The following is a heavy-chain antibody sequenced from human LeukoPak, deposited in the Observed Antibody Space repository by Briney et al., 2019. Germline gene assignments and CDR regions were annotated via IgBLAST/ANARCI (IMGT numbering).Heavy chain of an antibody. D-gene: IGHD4-17*01. CDR3: ARGDYGDYLLYY. J-gene: IGHJ4*02. CDR2: INTDGSSI. Sequence: PGGSLRLSCAASGFTFSSYWMHWVRQAPGKGLLWVSRINTDGSSIRYADSVKGRSTISRDNAKNTLYLQMNSLRAEDTAVYYCARGDYGDYLLYYWGQGTLVTVSS. CDR1: GFTFSSYW. V-gene: IGHV3-74*01.